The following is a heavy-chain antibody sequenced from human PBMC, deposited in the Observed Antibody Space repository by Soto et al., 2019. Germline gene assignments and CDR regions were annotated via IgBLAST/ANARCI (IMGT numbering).Heavy chain of an antibody. D-gene: IGHD3-22*01. CDR2: IKSKTDGGTT. J-gene: IGHJ4*02. V-gene: IGHV3-15*01. CDR3: TTDNPPSRITMIVVVTDFDY. Sequence: GGSLRLSCAASGFTFSNAWMSWVRQAPGKGLEWVGRIKSKTDGGTTDYAAPVKGRFTISRDDSKNTLYLQMNSLKTEDTAVYYCTTDNPPSRITMIVVVTDFDYWGQGTLVTVSS. CDR1: GFTFSNAW.